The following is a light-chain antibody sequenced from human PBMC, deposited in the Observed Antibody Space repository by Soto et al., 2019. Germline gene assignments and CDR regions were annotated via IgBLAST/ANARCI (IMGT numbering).Light chain of an antibody. V-gene: IGLV2-11*01. CDR3: CSYAGSLNWV. Sequence: QSVLTQPRSVSGSPGQSVTISCTGTSSDVGGYNYVSWYQQHPGKAPKLMIYDVSERPSGVPDRFSGSKSGNTASLTISRPQAEDEADYYCCSYAGSLNWVFGGGTKLTVL. J-gene: IGLJ3*02. CDR2: DVS. CDR1: SSDVGGYNY.